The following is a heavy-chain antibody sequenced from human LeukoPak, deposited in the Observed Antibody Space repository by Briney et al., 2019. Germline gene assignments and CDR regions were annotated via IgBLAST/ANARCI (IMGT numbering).Heavy chain of an antibody. CDR3: ARRPYYGSGSYYKTLFDY. CDR2: INHSGST. D-gene: IGHD3-10*01. V-gene: IGHV4-34*01. J-gene: IGHJ4*02. CDR1: GGSFSGYY. Sequence: SETLSLTCAIYGGSFSGYYWSWIRQPPGKGLEWIGEINHSGSTNYNPSLKSRVTISVDTSKNQFSLKLSSVTAADTAVYYCARRPYYGSGSYYKTLFDYWGQGTLVTVSS.